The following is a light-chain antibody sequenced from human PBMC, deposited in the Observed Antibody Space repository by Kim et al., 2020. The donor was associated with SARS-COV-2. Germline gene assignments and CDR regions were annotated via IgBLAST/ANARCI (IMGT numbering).Light chain of an antibody. CDR1: QNSISW. J-gene: IGKJ1*01. Sequence: ASIGDRVTITCRASQNSISWLAWYQQKPGQAPKLLIYKTSILESGVPSRFSGAGSGTEFSLTITSLQPDDFATYYCQQYKTEPWTFGQGTKVDIK. V-gene: IGKV1-5*03. CDR2: KTS. CDR3: QQYKTEPWT.